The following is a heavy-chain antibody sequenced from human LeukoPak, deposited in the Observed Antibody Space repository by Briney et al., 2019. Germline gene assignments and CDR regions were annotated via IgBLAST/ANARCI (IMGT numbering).Heavy chain of an antibody. V-gene: IGHV1-69*04. J-gene: IGHJ4*02. CDR1: GGTFSSYA. Sequence: ASVKVSCKASGGTFSSYAISWVRQAPGQGLEWMGRIIPILGIANYAQKFQGRVTITADKSTSTAYMELSSLRSEDTAAYYCASRGNYSGIWDFDYWGQGTLVTVSS. CDR3: ASRGNYSGIWDFDY. CDR2: IIPILGIA. D-gene: IGHD1-7*01.